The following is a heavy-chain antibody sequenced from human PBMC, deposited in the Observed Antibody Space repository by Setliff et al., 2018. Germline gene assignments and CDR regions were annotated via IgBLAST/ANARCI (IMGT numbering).Heavy chain of an antibody. CDR2: IHYSGET. V-gene: IGHV4-39*01. Sequence: SETLSLTCTVSGGSISSGNYFWDWIRQPPGKGLEWIGSIHYSGETFHNPSLKSRVSIFVDTSQNQFFLRLNSLTAADTAVYYCARTSYELCGYYGNRCNHHTDVWGKGSPVTVSS. D-gene: IGHD3-3*01. CDR3: ARTSYELCGYYGNRCNHHTDV. CDR1: GGSISSGNYF. J-gene: IGHJ6*03.